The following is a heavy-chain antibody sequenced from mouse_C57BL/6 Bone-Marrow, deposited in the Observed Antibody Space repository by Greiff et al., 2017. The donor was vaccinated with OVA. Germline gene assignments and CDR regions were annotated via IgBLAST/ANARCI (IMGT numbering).Heavy chain of an antibody. D-gene: IGHD2-2*01. CDR3: ARSGALWLRRVYYAMDY. V-gene: IGHV1-4*01. CDR2: INPSSGYT. CDR1: GYTFTSYT. J-gene: IGHJ4*01. Sequence: QVQLKQSGAELARPGASVKMSCKASGYTFTSYTMHWVKQRPGQGLEWIGYINPSSGYTKYNQKFKDKATLTADKSSSTAYMQLSSLTSEDSAVYYCARSGALWLRRVYYAMDYWGLGTSVTVSS.